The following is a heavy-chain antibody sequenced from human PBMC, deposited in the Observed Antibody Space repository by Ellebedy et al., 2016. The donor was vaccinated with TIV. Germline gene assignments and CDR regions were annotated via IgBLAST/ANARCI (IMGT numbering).Heavy chain of an antibody. D-gene: IGHD5-12*01. J-gene: IGHJ4*02. CDR2: INHSGST. Sequence: SETLSLXXAVYGGSFSRYYWTWIRQPPGKGLEWIGEINHSGSTNYNPSLKSRVTISVDTSKSQFSLKLRSVTAADTAVYYCARGQGRRKATDYWGQGTLVTVSS. CDR1: GGSFSRYY. V-gene: IGHV4-34*01. CDR3: ARGQGRRKATDY.